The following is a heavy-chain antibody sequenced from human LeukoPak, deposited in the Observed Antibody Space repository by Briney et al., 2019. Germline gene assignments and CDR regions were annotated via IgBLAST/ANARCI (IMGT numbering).Heavy chain of an antibody. J-gene: IGHJ4*02. CDR2: INSGSTYT. V-gene: IGHV3-21*01. D-gene: IGHD1-1*01. CDR3: ARSLTTLTYEGY. Sequence: AGGSLRLSCAASGFTSSSYMMNWVRQAPGKGLEWVSSINSGSTYTYYTESVKGRFTVSRDNAKNSLFLQMNSLRAEDTAIYYCARSLTTLTYEGYWGQGTLVTVSS. CDR1: GFTSSSYM.